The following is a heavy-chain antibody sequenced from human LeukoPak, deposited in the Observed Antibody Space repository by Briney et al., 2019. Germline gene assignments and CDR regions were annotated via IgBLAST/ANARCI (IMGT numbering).Heavy chain of an antibody. CDR3: AREVVIFPDYYYYGMDV. V-gene: IGHV3-11*01. D-gene: IGHD3-9*01. CDR2: ISRSGDTL. CDR1: GFTFRDYY. Sequence: GGSLRLSCAASGFTFRDYYMTWIRQAPGEGLEWISYISRSGDTLYYADSVEGRFTISRDNAKNSLYLQMNSLRAEDTAVYYCAREVVIFPDYYYYGMDVWGQGTTVTVSS. J-gene: IGHJ6*02.